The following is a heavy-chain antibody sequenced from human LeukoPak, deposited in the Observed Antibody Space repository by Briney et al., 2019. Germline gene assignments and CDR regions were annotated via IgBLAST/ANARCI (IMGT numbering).Heavy chain of an antibody. V-gene: IGHV3-48*01. CDR1: GFTFSSYS. D-gene: IGHD3-10*02. Sequence: PGGSLRLSCAASGFTFSSYSMNWVRQAPGKGLEWVSYISSRSATIYYADSVKSRFTISRDNAKISLYLQMNSLRAEDTAVYYCAELGITMIGGVWGKGTTVTISS. J-gene: IGHJ6*04. CDR2: ISSRSATI. CDR3: AELGITMIGGV.